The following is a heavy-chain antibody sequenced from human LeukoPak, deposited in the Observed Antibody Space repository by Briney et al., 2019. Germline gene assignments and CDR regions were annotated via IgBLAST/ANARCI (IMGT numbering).Heavy chain of an antibody. V-gene: IGHV1-46*01. CDR2: INPSGGST. J-gene: IGHJ6*03. CDR3: ARATPLVVPAATYYYYYYMDV. CDR1: GYTFTSYY. D-gene: IGHD2-2*01. Sequence: ASVKVSCKASGYTFTSYYMHWVRQAPGQGLEWMGIINPSGGSTSYAQKFQGRVTMTRDMSTSTVYMELSSLRSEDTAVYYCARATPLVVPAATYYYYYYMDVWGKGTTVTVSS.